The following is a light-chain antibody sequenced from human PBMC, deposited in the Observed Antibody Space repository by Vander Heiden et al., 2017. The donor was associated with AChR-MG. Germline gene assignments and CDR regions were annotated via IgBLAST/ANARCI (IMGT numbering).Light chain of an antibody. CDR3: SSYAGSNNLV. Sequence: QSALTQPPPASGSPGQSVTISCTGTSRDVGGYNYVSWYQQHPGNAPKLMMYEVSKRPSGVPDRFSGSKSGNTASLTVAGLQAEDEADYYCSSYAGSNNLVFGGGTKLTVL. J-gene: IGLJ2*01. V-gene: IGLV2-8*01. CDR1: SRDVGGYNY. CDR2: EVS.